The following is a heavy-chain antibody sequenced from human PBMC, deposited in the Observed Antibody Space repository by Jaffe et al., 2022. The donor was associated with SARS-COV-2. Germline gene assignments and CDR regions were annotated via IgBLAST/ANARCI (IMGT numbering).Heavy chain of an antibody. Sequence: EVQLVESGGVVVQPGGSLRLSCAASGFTFDDYTMHWVRQAPGKGLEWVSLISWDGGSTYYADSVKGRFTISRDNSKNSLYLQMNSLRTEDTALYYCAKNLGDIVATIDFAFDIWGQGTMVTVSS. CDR2: ISWDGGST. CDR1: GFTFDDYT. V-gene: IGHV3-43*01. J-gene: IGHJ3*02. D-gene: IGHD5-12*01. CDR3: AKNLGDIVATIDFAFDI.